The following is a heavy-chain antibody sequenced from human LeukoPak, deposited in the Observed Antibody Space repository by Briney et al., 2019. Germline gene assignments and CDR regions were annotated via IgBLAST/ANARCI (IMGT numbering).Heavy chain of an antibody. J-gene: IGHJ4*02. CDR1: GFTFSSYA. CDR2: ISGSGGST. D-gene: IGHD3-22*01. V-gene: IGHV3-23*01. CDR3: AKDYYYYDSSGLDDY. Sequence: GGSLRVSCAASGFTFSSYAMSWVRQAPGKGLEWVSAISGSGGSTYYADSVKGRFTISRDNSKNTLYLQMNSLRAEDTAVYYCAKDYYYYDSSGLDDYWGQGTLVTVSS.